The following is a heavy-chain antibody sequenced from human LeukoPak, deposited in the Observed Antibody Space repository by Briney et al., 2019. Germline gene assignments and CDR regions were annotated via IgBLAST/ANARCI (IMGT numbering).Heavy chain of an antibody. CDR3: ARVWRGQAMTRSGFAFDY. J-gene: IGHJ4*02. V-gene: IGHV4-59*08. D-gene: IGHD2-2*01. Sequence: SETLSLTCTVSGGSISSYYWSWIRQPPGKGLEWIGYIYYSGSTYYNPSLKSRVTISVDTSKNQFSLKLSSVTAADTAVYYCARVWRGQAMTRSGFAFDYWGQGTLVTVSS. CDR1: GGSISSYY. CDR2: IYYSGST.